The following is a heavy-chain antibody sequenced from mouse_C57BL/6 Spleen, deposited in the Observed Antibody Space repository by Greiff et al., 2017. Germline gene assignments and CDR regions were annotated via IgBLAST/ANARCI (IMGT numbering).Heavy chain of an antibody. V-gene: IGHV1-69*01. Sequence: QVQLKQSGAELVMPGASVKLSCKASGYTFTSYWMHWVKQRPGQGLEWIGEIDPSDSYTNYNQKFKGKSTLTVDKSSSTAYMQLSSLTSEDSAVYYCALYDGDYWGQGTTLTVSS. CDR2: IDPSDSYT. J-gene: IGHJ2*01. D-gene: IGHD2-12*01. CDR3: ALYDGDY. CDR1: GYTFTSYW.